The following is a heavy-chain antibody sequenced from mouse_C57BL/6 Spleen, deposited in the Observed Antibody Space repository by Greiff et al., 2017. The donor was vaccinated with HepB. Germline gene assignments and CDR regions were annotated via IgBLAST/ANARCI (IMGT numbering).Heavy chain of an antibody. J-gene: IGHJ3*01. CDR3: AGRGDFDAAWFAC. V-gene: IGHV1-59*01. D-gene: IGHD2-4*01. CDR1: GYTFPSYW. Sequence: QVQLQQPGAELVRPGTSVKLSCKASGYTFPSYWLHWVKQRPGQGLEWIGVIDPSDSYTNYNQKFKGKATLTVDTSSSTAYMQLSSLTSEDSAVYYCAGRGDFDAAWFACWGEGTLVTVSP. CDR2: IDPSDSYT.